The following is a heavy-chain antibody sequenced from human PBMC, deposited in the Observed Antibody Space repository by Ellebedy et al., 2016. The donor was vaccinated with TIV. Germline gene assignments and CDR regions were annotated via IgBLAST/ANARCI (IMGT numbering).Heavy chain of an antibody. CDR2: IFYSGST. Sequence: SETLSLTCTVSGGSISSYYWTWIRQPPGKGLEWLGHIFYSGSTNYNPSLKSRVSISIDTSKDQFSLNLSSVAAADTAVYFCARNRKSLTYFGETDALEIWGPGTVVTVSS. CDR3: ARNRKSLTYFGETDALEI. V-gene: IGHV4-59*01. J-gene: IGHJ3*02. CDR1: GGSISSYY. D-gene: IGHD3-3*01.